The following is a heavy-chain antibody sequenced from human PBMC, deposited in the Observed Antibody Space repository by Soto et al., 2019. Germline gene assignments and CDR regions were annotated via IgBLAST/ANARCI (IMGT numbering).Heavy chain of an antibody. D-gene: IGHD2-21*02. J-gene: IGHJ4*02. CDR1: GGSISSGGYY. CDR2: IYYTGTT. V-gene: IGHV4-31*03. Sequence: QVQLQESGPGLVKPSQTLSLTCTVSGGSISSGGYYWNWIRQHPGKGLEWIAYIYYTGTTYYNPSLKSRVTISIDTSNNQFSLMLSSVTAADTAVYYCARDRRLDSWGPGTLFTVSS. CDR3: ARDRRLDS.